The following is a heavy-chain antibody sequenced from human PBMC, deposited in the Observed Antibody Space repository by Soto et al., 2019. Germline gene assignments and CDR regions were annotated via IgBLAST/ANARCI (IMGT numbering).Heavy chain of an antibody. V-gene: IGHV3-23*01. D-gene: IGHD2-21*02. Sequence: GGSLRLSCAASGFSFSSLAMSWVRQAPGKGLEWVSSISGRGVDTLYADSVKGRFTISRDNSRNTLYLQVNSMRAEDRAVYSCAQDQTDVTLFDYWGQGTLVTVSS. CDR2: ISGRGVDT. CDR1: GFSFSSLA. J-gene: IGHJ4*02. CDR3: AQDQTDVTLFDY.